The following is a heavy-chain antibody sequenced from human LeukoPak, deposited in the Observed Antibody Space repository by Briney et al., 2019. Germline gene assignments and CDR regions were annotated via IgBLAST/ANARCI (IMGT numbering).Heavy chain of an antibody. V-gene: IGHV1-18*01. CDR1: GYTFTSYG. CDR2: ISAYNGNT. D-gene: IGHD3-3*01. Sequence: ASVKVSCKASGYTFTSYGISWVRQAPGQGLEWMGWISAYNGNTNYAQKLQGRVTMTTDTSTSPAYMELSSLRSEDTAVYYCAKDHGQDYDFWSGYGALNWFDPWGQGTLVTVSS. J-gene: IGHJ5*02. CDR3: AKDHGQDYDFWSGYGALNWFDP.